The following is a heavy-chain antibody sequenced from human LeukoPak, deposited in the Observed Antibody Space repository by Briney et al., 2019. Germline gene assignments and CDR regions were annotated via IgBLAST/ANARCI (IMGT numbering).Heavy chain of an antibody. D-gene: IGHD3-10*01. CDR1: GYTFTGYY. V-gene: IGHV1-2*02. CDR2: INPNSGDS. Sequence: GASVKVSCKASGYTFTGYYMHWVRQAPGQGLEWMGWINPNSGDSNYTQRFQGRVTMTRDTSITTAYMELSRLRSDDTAVYYCAREGSGNDYWGQGTLVTVSS. J-gene: IGHJ4*02. CDR3: AREGSGNDY.